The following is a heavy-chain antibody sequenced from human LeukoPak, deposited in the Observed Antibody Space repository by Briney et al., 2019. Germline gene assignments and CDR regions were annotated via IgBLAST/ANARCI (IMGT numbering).Heavy chain of an antibody. CDR3: GRGSGVADY. Sequence: GGSLRLSCVASVFTFSRYWIHWVRHAPGKGRVWVSRINIDGSSITYADSVRGRFTLSRDNAENTLYLHMTSLRGQDTAVYNCGRGSGVADYWGQGALVTVSS. CDR1: VFTFSRYW. V-gene: IGHV3-74*01. CDR2: INIDGSSI. J-gene: IGHJ4*02. D-gene: IGHD7-27*01.